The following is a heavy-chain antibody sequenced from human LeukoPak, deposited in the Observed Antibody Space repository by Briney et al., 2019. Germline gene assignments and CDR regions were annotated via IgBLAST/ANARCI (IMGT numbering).Heavy chain of an antibody. CDR1: GDSISSYY. CDR3: ARDYAFDI. CDR2: IYYSGNT. Sequence: SETLSLTCTVSGDSISSYYWSWIRQPPGKGLEWIGCIYYSGNTNYNPSLKSRVTVSIDTSKNQFSLKLSSVTAADTAVYYCARDYAFDIWGQGTMVTVSS. V-gene: IGHV4-59*01. J-gene: IGHJ3*02.